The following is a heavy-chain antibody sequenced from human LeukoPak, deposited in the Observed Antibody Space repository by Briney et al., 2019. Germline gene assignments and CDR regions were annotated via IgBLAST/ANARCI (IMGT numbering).Heavy chain of an antibody. Sequence: SETLSLTCSVSGGSISGSSYYWAWIRQPPGKGLEWMGSVFHSGRTDTNPSLNSRLSMSVDTSKNQFSLKLTSVTAADTAVYYCARHFEDGTRTKTYYYGVDVWGRGTTVTVSS. J-gene: IGHJ6*02. D-gene: IGHD1/OR15-1a*01. CDR2: VFHSGRT. CDR1: GGSISGSSYY. V-gene: IGHV4-39*01. CDR3: ARHFEDGTRTKTYYYGVDV.